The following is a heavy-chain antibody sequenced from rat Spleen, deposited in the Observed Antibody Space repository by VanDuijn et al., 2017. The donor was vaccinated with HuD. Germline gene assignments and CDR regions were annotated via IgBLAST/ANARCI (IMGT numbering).Heavy chain of an antibody. V-gene: IGHV5-29*01. CDR1: GFTFSDYY. J-gene: IGHJ1*01. D-gene: IGHD1-2*01. CDR3: ARDYSNYFPYWYFDF. CDR2: ISYDGSST. Sequence: EVQLVESDGGLVQPGRSLKLSCAASGFTFSDYYMAWVRQAPTKGLEWVATISYDGSSTYYRDSVKGRFTISRDNAKSTLYLQMDSLRSEDTATYYCARDYSNYFPYWYFDFWGPGTMVTVSS.